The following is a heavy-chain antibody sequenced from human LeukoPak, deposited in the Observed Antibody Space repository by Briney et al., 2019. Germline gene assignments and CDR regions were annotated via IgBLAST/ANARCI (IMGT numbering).Heavy chain of an antibody. CDR3: ARVRHSSSWPRPPHHTLDY. CDR1: GGSFSGYY. Sequence: PSETLSLTCAVYGGSFSGYYWSWIRQPPGKGLEWIGEINHSGSTNYNPSLKSRVTISVDTSKNQFSLKLSSVTAADTAVYYCARVRHSSSWPRPPHHTLDYWGRGTLVTVSS. D-gene: IGHD6-13*01. CDR2: INHSGST. J-gene: IGHJ4*02. V-gene: IGHV4-34*01.